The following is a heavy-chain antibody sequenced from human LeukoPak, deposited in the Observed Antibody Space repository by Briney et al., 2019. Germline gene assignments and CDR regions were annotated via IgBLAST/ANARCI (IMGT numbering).Heavy chain of an antibody. CDR2: ISYDGSNK. D-gene: IGHD3-10*01. CDR3: AKANREYYGSGSYSPYYYYGMDV. J-gene: IGHJ6*02. CDR1: GFTFGDDG. Sequence: GGSLRLSCTASGFTFGDDGMSWFRQAPGKGLEWVAVISYDGSNKYYADSVKGRFTISRDNSKNTLYLQMNSLRAEDTAVYYCAKANREYYGSGSYSPYYYYGMDVWGQGTTVTVSS. V-gene: IGHV3-30*18.